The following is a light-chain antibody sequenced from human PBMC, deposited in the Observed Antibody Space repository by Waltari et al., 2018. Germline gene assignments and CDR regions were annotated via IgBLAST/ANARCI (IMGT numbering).Light chain of an antibody. CDR1: HSNIRSHY. CDR3: ASWDDSLSGRV. CDR2: RDN. V-gene: IGLV1-47*01. Sequence: SGLPQPPSASGTPGQRITIPCSGSHSNIRSHYVHWYQQLPGAAPKHLIYRDNQRRSGVPDRFSGSKSGTSASLAITGLRSEDEADYYCASWDDSLSGRVFGGGTRVTVL. J-gene: IGLJ3*02.